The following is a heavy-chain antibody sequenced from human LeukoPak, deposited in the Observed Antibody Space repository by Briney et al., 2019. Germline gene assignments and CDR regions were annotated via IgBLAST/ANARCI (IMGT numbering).Heavy chain of an antibody. CDR3: AREGYSSGWTDFDY. V-gene: IGHV4-4*07. J-gene: IGHJ4*02. CDR2: ISTSGST. D-gene: IGHD6-19*01. CDR1: GGSISSYY. Sequence: SETLSLTCTVSGGSISSYYWSWIRQPAGKGLESIGHISTSGSTNYNPSLKSRVTMSVDTSKNQLSLKLSSVTAADTAVYYCAREGYSSGWTDFDYWGQGTLVTVSS.